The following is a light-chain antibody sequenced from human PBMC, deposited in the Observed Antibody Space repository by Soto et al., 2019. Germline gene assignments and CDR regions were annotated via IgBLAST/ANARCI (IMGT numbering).Light chain of an antibody. CDR1: QSISNY. CDR3: QQSYSTPLVT. CDR2: AAS. J-gene: IGKJ5*01. Sequence: DIQMTQSPSSLSASVGDRVTITCRASQSISNYLNWYQQKPGKVPKLLIYAASSLQSGVPSRFSGSGYGTDFTLTISSLQPEDFASYYCQQSYSTPLVTFGQGTRLEIK. V-gene: IGKV1-39*01.